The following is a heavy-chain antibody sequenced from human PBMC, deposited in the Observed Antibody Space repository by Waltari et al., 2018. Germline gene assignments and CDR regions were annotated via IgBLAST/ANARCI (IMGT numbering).Heavy chain of an antibody. Sequence: QLQLQESGPGLVKPSETLSLTCSVSGGSITSSRHYWGGIRQPPGQGLEWIGAISYAGGTDSGPARNSPVTVSRDTPKNQLSLTLGSVTASDTAVYYCATYIGASVGTAAFDVWGQGAMVTVSS. V-gene: IGHV4-39*01. D-gene: IGHD5-12*01. CDR3: ATYIGASVGTAAFDV. J-gene: IGHJ3*01. CDR1: GGSITSSRHY. CDR2: ISYAGGT.